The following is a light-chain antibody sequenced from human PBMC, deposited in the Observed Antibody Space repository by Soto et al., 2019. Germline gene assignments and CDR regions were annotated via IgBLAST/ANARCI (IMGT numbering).Light chain of an antibody. V-gene: IGKV3-11*01. J-gene: IGKJ1*01. CDR2: DAS. Sequence: EIVLTQSPATLSLSPGERDTLSCRASQSVSSYLAWYQQKPGQAPRLLIYDASKRATGIPARFTGSGSGTDFTLTISSLEPEDFAVHSCQQRNNWPVTFGQGTRVEIK. CDR1: QSVSSY. CDR3: QQRNNWPVT.